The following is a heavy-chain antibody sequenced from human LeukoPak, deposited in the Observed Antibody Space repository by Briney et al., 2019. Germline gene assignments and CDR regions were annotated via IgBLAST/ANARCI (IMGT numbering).Heavy chain of an antibody. CDR2: ISSSSSYI. CDR1: GFTFSSYS. D-gene: IGHD2-2*03. Sequence: GGSLRLSCAASGFTFSSYSMNWVRQAPGKGLEWVSSISSSSSYIYYADSVKGRFTISRDNAKNSLYLQMNSLRAEDTAVYYCASGYCSSTSCYDFDCWGQGTLVTVSS. J-gene: IGHJ4*02. CDR3: ASGYCSSTSCYDFDC. V-gene: IGHV3-21*01.